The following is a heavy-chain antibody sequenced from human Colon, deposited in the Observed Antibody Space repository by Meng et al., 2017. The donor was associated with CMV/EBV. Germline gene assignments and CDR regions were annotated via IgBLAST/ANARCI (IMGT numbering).Heavy chain of an antibody. V-gene: IGHV3-21*06. Sequence: GESLKISCAASGFTFNTYNMNWVRQAPGKGLEWVASINSDSTYIYYAESLQGRFTISRDNAKNSLYLQMNSLRVEDTAVYYCTRDQDTKHFDYWGQGTLGTVSS. CDR1: GFTFNTYN. CDR2: INSDSTYI. CDR3: TRDQDTKHFDY. D-gene: IGHD2-8*01. J-gene: IGHJ4*02.